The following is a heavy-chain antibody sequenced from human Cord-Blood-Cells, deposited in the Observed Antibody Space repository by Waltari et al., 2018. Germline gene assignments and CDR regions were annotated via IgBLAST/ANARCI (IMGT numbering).Heavy chain of an antibody. CDR3: ARALDGPSYEFDY. CDR2: INAGNGNT. D-gene: IGHD3-16*01. CDR1: GYTFTSYA. J-gene: IGHJ4*02. Sequence: QVQLVQSGAEVKKPGASVKVSCKASGYTFTSYAMHWVRQAPGQRLEWMGWINAGNGNTKYSKKFQGRVTITRDTAASTAYMELSSLRSEDTAVYYWARALDGPSYEFDYWGQGTLVTVSS. V-gene: IGHV1-3*01.